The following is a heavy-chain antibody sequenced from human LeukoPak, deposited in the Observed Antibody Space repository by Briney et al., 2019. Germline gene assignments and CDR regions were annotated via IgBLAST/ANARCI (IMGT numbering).Heavy chain of an antibody. Sequence: SQTLSLTCAISGDSVSSNSAAWNWIRESPSRGLEWMGRTYYRSKWYNDYAVSVKSRITIIPDTSKNQFSLQLNSVTPEDAAVYFCARGTSSFDDYWGQGTLVTVSS. CDR2: TYYRSKWYN. J-gene: IGHJ4*02. V-gene: IGHV6-1*01. CDR3: ARGTSSFDDY. D-gene: IGHD6-13*01. CDR1: GDSVSSNSAA.